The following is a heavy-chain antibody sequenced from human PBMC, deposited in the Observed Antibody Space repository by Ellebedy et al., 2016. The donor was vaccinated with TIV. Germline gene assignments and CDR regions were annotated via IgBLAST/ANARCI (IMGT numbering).Heavy chain of an antibody. CDR2: FDPEDGET. CDR1: GYTLTELS. Sequence: AASVKVSCKVSGYTLTELSMHWVRQAPGKGLEWMGGFDPEDGETIYAQKFQGRVTMTEDTSTDTAYMELSSLRSEDTAVYSCATDLTVTTPLDYWGQGTLVTVSS. CDR3: ATDLTVTTPLDY. J-gene: IGHJ4*02. D-gene: IGHD4-17*01. V-gene: IGHV1-24*01.